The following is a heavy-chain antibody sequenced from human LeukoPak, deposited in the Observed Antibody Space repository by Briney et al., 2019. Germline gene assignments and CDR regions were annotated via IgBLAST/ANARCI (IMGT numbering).Heavy chain of an antibody. CDR1: GFTVSSNY. D-gene: IGHD3-10*01. CDR3: ARGGVDYYGSGTYYLMYYFDY. Sequence: GGSLRLSCAASGFTVSSNYMSWVCQAPGKGLEWVSVIYSGGSTYYADSVKGRFTISRDNSKNTLYLQMNSLRAADTAVYYCARGGVDYYGSGTYYLMYYFDYWGQGALVTVSS. J-gene: IGHJ4*02. V-gene: IGHV3-53*05. CDR2: IYSGGST.